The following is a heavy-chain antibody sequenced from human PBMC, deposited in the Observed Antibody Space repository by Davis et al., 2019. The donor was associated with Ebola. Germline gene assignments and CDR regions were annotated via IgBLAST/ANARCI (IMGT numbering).Heavy chain of an antibody. D-gene: IGHD4-17*01. CDR3: ARLGMTTGY. V-gene: IGHV1-3*01. CDR1: GYSFTSYA. J-gene: IGHJ4*02. Sequence: AASVKVSCKASGYSFTSYAMYWVRQAPGQRLEWMGWINAGNGNTKYSQEFQGRVTFTRDTSASIAYMELSSLRSEDTAVYYCARLGMTTGYWGQGTLVIVSS. CDR2: INAGNGNT.